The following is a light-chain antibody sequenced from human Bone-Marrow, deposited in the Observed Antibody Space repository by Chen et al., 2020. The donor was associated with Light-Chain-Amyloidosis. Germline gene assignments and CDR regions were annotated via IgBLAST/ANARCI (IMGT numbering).Light chain of an antibody. CDR2: RDT. CDR3: QSADSSGTYEVI. Sequence: SYELTQPPSVSVSPGQTARITCPGDVLPTKYAYWYQQKPGQAPVLVIHRDTERPSGISERFSGSSSGTTATLTISGVQAEDDADYHCQSADSSGTYEVIFGGGTKLTVL. V-gene: IGLV3-25*03. J-gene: IGLJ2*01. CDR1: VLPTKY.